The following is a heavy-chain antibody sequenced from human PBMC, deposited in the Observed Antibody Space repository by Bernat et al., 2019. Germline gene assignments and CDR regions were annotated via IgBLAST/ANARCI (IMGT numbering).Heavy chain of an antibody. Sequence: QVQLVESGGGVVQPGTSLRLSCAASGFTFSNYGMHWVRQAPGKGLEWVAVIRFDGTMIFYADSVKGRFTISRDNSKNTLYLQMDSLRAEDTALYYCARDGCPRSSGCYIHNWFDAWGQGTLVTVSS. CDR3: ARDGCPRSSGCYIHNWFDA. D-gene: IGHD2-2*02. CDR2: IRFDGTMI. J-gene: IGHJ5*02. V-gene: IGHV3-33*01. CDR1: GFTFSNYG.